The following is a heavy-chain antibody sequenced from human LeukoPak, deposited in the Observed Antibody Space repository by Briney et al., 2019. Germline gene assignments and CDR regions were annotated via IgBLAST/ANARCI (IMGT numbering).Heavy chain of an antibody. D-gene: IGHD3-10*01. J-gene: IGHJ3*02. CDR3: ARGGYGSGSYYMGYDAFDI. CDR1: GYSFTTYW. V-gene: IGHV5-51*01. Sequence: GESLKISCKASGYSFTTYWIGWVRQMPGKGLEWMGIIYPGDSDTRYSPSFQGQVTISADKSISTAYLQWSSLKASDTAMYYCARGGYGSGSYYMGYDAFDIWGQETMVTVSS. CDR2: IYPGDSDT.